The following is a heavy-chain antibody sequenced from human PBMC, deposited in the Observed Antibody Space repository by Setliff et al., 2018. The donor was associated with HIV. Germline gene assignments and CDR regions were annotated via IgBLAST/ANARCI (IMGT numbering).Heavy chain of an antibody. V-gene: IGHV1-8*02. Sequence: ASVKVSCKASGYNFTDYDISWVRQATGQGLEWMGWMNPNNGNTGYAEKFQGRVTVTRDTSISTAYMELSSLRSDDTAVYYCARGTAPRPASVLEFLEWLFPNWSDPWGQGTLVTVPQ. CDR2: MNPNNGNT. CDR3: ARGTAPRPASVLEFLEWLFPNWSDP. D-gene: IGHD3-3*02. J-gene: IGHJ5*02. CDR1: GYNFTDYD.